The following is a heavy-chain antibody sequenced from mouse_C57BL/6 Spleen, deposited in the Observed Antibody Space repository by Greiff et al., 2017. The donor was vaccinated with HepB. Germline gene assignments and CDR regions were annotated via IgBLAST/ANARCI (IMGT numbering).Heavy chain of an antibody. V-gene: IGHV14-3*01. CDR3: ARDEAYYSNSGYFDG. J-gene: IGHJ1*03. Sequence: EVQLQQSVAELVRPGASVKLSCTASGFNIKNTYMHWVKQRPEQGLEWIGRIDPANGNTKYAPKFQGKATITADTSSNPAYLQLSSLTSEDTAIYYCARDEAYYSNSGYFDGWGTGTTVTVSS. CDR1: GFNIKNTY. D-gene: IGHD2-5*01. CDR2: IDPANGNT.